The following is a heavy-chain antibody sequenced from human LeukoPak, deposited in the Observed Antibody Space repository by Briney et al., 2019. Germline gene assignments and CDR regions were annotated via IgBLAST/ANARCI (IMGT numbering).Heavy chain of an antibody. Sequence: GGSLRPSCAASGFTFSSYSMNWVRQAPGKGLEWVSSISSSSSYIYYADSVKGRFTISRDNAKNSLYLQMNSLRAEDTAVYYCARDSVSGSYHFDYWGQGTLVTVSS. CDR1: GFTFSSYS. CDR2: ISSSSSYI. CDR3: ARDSVSGSYHFDY. J-gene: IGHJ4*02. D-gene: IGHD1-26*01. V-gene: IGHV3-21*01.